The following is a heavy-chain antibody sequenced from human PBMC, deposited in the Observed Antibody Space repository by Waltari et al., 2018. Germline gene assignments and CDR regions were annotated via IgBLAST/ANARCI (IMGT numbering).Heavy chain of an antibody. Sequence: EVQLVESGGGLVQPGGSLRLSCAASGLTFSKFWMSWVRQAPGKGLEWGTSIKEEGGEKYYVDSLKGRIIISRDNAKNALYLQMNSLGVEDTAVYYCARDRGYFDYWGLGTLVTVSS. D-gene: IGHD3-10*01. V-gene: IGHV3-7*01. CDR2: IKEEGGEK. J-gene: IGHJ4*02. CDR3: ARDRGYFDY. CDR1: GLTFSKFW.